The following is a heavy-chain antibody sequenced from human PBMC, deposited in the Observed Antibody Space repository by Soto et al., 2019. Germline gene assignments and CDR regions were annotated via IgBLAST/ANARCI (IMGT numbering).Heavy chain of an antibody. V-gene: IGHV1-69*12. D-gene: IGHD2-15*01. J-gene: IGHJ4*02. Sequence: QVQLVQSGAEVKKPGSSVKVSCKASGGTFSSYAISWVRQAPGQGLEWMGGIIPIFGTANYAQKFQGRVTITADESTSTAYMELSSLRSEDTAVYYCAREPRYCSGGSCYFLPGIDYWGQGTLVTGSS. CDR3: AREPRYCSGGSCYFLPGIDY. CDR1: GGTFSSYA. CDR2: IIPIFGTA.